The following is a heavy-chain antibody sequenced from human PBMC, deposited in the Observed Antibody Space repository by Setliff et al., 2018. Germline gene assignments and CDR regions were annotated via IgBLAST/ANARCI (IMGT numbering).Heavy chain of an antibody. CDR3: ARGKTFFGAFIRAFDI. CDR2: INHSGST. Sequence: PSETLSLTCAVYGGSFSGHYWSWIRQPPGKGLEWIGEINHSGSTNYNPSLKSRVTISIDTSKNQFSLKLSSVTAADTAVYHCARGKTFFGAFIRAFDIWGQGRMVTVSS. CDR1: GGSFSGHY. V-gene: IGHV4-34*01. J-gene: IGHJ3*02. D-gene: IGHD3-3*01.